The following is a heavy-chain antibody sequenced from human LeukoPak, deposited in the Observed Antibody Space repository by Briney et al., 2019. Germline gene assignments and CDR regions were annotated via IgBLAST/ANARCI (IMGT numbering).Heavy chain of an antibody. Sequence: GSLRLSCAASGFTFSSYAMHWVRRAPGKGLEWVAVISYDGSNKYYADSVKGRFTISRDNSKNTLYLQMNSLRAEDTAVYYCARRGDGYCSSTSCPEYFQHWGQGTLVTVSS. CDR3: ARRGDGYCSSTSCPEYFQH. CDR2: ISYDGSNK. D-gene: IGHD2-2*01. CDR1: GFTFSSYA. V-gene: IGHV3-30*01. J-gene: IGHJ1*01.